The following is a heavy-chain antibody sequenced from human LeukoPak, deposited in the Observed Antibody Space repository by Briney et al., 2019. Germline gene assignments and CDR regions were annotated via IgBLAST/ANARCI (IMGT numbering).Heavy chain of an antibody. Sequence: SETLSLTCTVSGGSISSYYWSWIRQPPGKGLEWIGYIYYSGSTNYNPPLKSRVTISVDTSKNQFSLKLSSVTAADTAVYYCAGGSSSSWYSFDYWGQGTLVTVSS. CDR2: IYYSGST. CDR1: GGSISSYY. V-gene: IGHV4-59*08. D-gene: IGHD6-13*01. CDR3: AGGSSSSWYSFDY. J-gene: IGHJ4*02.